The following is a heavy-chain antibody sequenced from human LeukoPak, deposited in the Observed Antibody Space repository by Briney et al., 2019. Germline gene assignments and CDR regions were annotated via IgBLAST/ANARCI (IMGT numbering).Heavy chain of an antibody. J-gene: IGHJ6*03. D-gene: IGHD2-2*01. V-gene: IGHV1-69*05. CDR1: GYTFTSYG. CDR3: AGAYCSSTSCYGEGYYYYMDV. CDR2: IIPIFGTA. Sequence: WASVKVSCKASGYTFTSYGISWVRQAPGQGLEWMGGIIPIFGTANYAQKFQGRVTITTDESTSTAYMELSSLRSEDTAVYYCAGAYCSSTSCYGEGYYYYMDVWGKGTTVTVSS.